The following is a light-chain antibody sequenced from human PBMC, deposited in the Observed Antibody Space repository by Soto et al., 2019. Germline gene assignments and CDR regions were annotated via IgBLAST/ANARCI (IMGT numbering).Light chain of an antibody. CDR2: TLS. CDR3: QQYNNWPIP. V-gene: IGKV2-40*01. J-gene: IGKJ5*01. Sequence: DIVMTQTPLSLPVTPGEPASISCRSSQSLLDSDDGNTYLDWYLQKPGQSPQLLIYTLSYRASGVPDRFSGSGSGTEFTLTISSLQSEDFALYYCQQYNNWPIPFGQRTRLEIK. CDR1: QSLLDSDDGNTY.